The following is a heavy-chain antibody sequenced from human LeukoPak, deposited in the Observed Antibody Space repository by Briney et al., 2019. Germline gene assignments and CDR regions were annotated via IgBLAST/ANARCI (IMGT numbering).Heavy chain of an antibody. Sequence: ASVKVSCKASGYTFTDYYMHWVRQAPGQGLEWMGRINPNSGGTNYAQKFQGRVTMTRDTSISTAYMELSRLRSADTAVYYCARHVYCRSTSCSYYYYYMDVWGKGTTVTVSS. CDR1: GYTFTDYY. V-gene: IGHV1-2*06. J-gene: IGHJ6*03. CDR3: ARHVYCRSTSCSYYYYYMDV. CDR2: INPNSGGT. D-gene: IGHD2-2*01.